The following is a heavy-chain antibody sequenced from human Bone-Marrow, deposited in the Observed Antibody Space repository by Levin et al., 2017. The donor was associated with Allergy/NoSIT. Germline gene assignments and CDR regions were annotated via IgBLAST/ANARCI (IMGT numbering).Heavy chain of an antibody. V-gene: IGHV1-69*13. J-gene: IGHJ4*02. Sequence: SVKVSCKASGDTLSSHSLSWVRQAPGQGLEWMGGIIPMFNVPNYAQKFQGRVTITADESTSTAYMELSSLTSEDTAVYYCATTKNYEFWSGYWFSEYWGQGTLVTVSS. CDR1: GDTLSSHS. D-gene: IGHD3-3*01. CDR2: IIPMFNVP. CDR3: ATTKNYEFWSGYWFSEY.